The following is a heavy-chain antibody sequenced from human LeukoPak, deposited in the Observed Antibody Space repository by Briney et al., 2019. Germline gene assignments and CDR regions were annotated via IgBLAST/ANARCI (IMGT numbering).Heavy chain of an antibody. CDR2: IYYSGST. CDR3: ARNSAAVYYYCGMDV. V-gene: IGHV4-59*01. J-gene: IGHJ6*04. D-gene: IGHD6-13*01. Sequence: SGTLSLTCTVSGGSISSYYWSWIRQPPGKGLEWIGYIYYSGSTNYNPSLKSRVTISVDTSKNQFSLKLSSVTAADTAVYYCARNSAAVYYYCGMDVWGKGTTVTVSS. CDR1: GGSISSYY.